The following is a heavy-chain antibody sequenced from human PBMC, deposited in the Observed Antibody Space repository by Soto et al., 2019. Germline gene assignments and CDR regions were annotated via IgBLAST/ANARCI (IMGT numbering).Heavy chain of an antibody. CDR3: RRDSDYPVC. CDR1: GFTFANAW. J-gene: IGHJ4*02. Sequence: GWSLRLSCAASGFTFANAWMSWVRQAPGKGLERVGRVRSKADGGTTDYAAPVKGRFTISRDDSENTLYLQMNSLKIDDTAVYYCRRDSDYPVCWGPGNLVTVSS. D-gene: IGHD4-17*01. CDR2: VRSKADGGTT. V-gene: IGHV3-15*01.